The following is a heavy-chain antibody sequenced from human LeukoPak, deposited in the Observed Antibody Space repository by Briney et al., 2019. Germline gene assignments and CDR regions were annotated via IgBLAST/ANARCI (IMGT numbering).Heavy chain of an antibody. CDR1: GDSVSSKNGA. CDR3: ARDFGTTGWHTFDY. J-gene: IGHJ4*02. V-gene: IGHV6-1*01. Sequence: SQTLSLTCVVSGDSVSSKNGAWNWIRQSPSRGLEWLGRTYYRSKWYNDYAESMEGRMTISQDTSKNQYSLHLNSVTPDDTAVYCCARDFGTTGWHTFDYWGQGTLVTVSS. CDR2: TYYRSKWYN. D-gene: IGHD6-19*01.